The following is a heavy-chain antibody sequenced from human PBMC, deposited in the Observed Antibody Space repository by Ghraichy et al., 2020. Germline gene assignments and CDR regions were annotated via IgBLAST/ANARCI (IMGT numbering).Heavy chain of an antibody. CDR3: AAQSDLGEATYYYYYGMDV. Sequence: ASVKVSCKASGYPFTGYYMHWVRQAPGQGLEWMGWINPNSGGTNYAQKFQGRVTMTRDTSISTAYMELSRLRSDDTAVYYCAAQSDLGEATYYYYYGMDVWGQGTTVTVSS. CDR2: INPNSGGT. D-gene: IGHD3-16*01. J-gene: IGHJ6*02. CDR1: GYPFTGYY. V-gene: IGHV1-2*02.